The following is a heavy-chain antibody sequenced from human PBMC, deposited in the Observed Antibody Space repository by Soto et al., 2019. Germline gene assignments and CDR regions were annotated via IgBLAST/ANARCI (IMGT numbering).Heavy chain of an antibody. D-gene: IGHD6-13*01. V-gene: IGHV1-24*01. CDR1: GYTLTKSS. CDR2: SDPEDGET. J-gene: IGHJ6*02. Sequence: SSVKVSCKVSGYTLTKSSMHWVRQAPGKGLEWMGGSDPEDGETIYAQKFQGRVTMTEDTSTDTAYMELSSLRSEDTAVYYCATDLPAARFSGMDVWGQGTTVTVSS. CDR3: ATDLPAARFSGMDV.